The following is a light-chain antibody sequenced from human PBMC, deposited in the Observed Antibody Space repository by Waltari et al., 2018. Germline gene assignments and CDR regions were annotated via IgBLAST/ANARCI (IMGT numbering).Light chain of an antibody. V-gene: IGKV4-1*01. CDR3: QQYYTTLYT. CDR1: QSLLYSSNNKND. CDR2: WAS. J-gene: IGKJ2*01. Sequence: DIAMTQSPDSLAVSLGERATINCKSSQSLLYSSNNKNDLAWYQQKPGQPPKLLVYWASTRESGVPDRFSGSGSGTDFTLTISSLQAEDVAVYYCQQYYTTLYTFGQGTKLEIK.